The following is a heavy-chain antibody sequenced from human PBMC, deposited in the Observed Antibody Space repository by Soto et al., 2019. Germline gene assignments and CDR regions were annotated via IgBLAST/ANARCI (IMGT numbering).Heavy chain of an antibody. CDR3: ARRRDYTTIFGVVYGMDV. CDR2: IYYSGST. J-gene: IGHJ6*02. D-gene: IGHD3-3*01. Sequence: SDTLSLTCTVSGGSISSSSYYWGWIRQPPGKGLEWIGSIYYSGSTYYNPSLKSRVTISVDTSKNQFSLKLSSVTAADTAVYYCARRRDYTTIFGVVYGMDVWGQGTTVTVSS. V-gene: IGHV4-39*01. CDR1: GGSISSSSYY.